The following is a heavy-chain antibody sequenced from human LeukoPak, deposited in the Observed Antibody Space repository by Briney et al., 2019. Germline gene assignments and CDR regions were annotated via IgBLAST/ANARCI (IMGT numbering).Heavy chain of an antibody. Sequence: PSETLSLTCAVSGGSISSGGYSWSWIRQPPGKGLEWIGYIYHSGSTYYNPSLKSRVTISVDRSKNQFSLKLSSVTAADTAVYYCARENSNSWYGAFGIWGQGTMVTVSS. CDR2: IYHSGST. D-gene: IGHD6-13*01. CDR1: GGSISSGGYS. J-gene: IGHJ3*02. CDR3: ARENSNSWYGAFGI. V-gene: IGHV4-30-2*01.